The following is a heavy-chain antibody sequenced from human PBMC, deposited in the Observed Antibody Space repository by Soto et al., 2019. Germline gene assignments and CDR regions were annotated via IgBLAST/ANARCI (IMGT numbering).Heavy chain of an antibody. V-gene: IGHV4-4*07. D-gene: IGHD3-3*01. CDR3: ARGGQDFWSGPFDY. CDR2: IDNSGST. Sequence: SETLSLTCTVSAGSISNYFCNWIRQPAGKGLEWIGRIDNSGSTNYNPSLKSRVTMSSDTSRNQFSLKLNSVTAADTAVYYCARGGQDFWSGPFDYWGQGALVTVSS. J-gene: IGHJ4*02. CDR1: AGSISNYF.